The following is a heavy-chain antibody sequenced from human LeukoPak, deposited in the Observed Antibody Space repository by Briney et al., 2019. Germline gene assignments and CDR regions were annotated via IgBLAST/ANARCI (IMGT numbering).Heavy chain of an antibody. V-gene: IGHV4-34*01. D-gene: IGHD1-26*01. CDR1: GGSFSAYY. J-gene: IGHJ4*02. Sequence: SETLSLTCAVYGGSFSAYYWSWIRQPPGKGLEWIGEINHSGSTNYNPSLKSRVTISVDTSKNQFSLKLSSVTAADTAVYYCAIPGSYPYYFDYWGQGTLVTVSS. CDR2: INHSGST. CDR3: AIPGSYPYYFDY.